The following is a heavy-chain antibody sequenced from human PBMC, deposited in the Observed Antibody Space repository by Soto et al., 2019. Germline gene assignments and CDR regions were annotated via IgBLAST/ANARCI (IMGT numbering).Heavy chain of an antibody. J-gene: IGHJ4*02. CDR1: GYTFTSYG. D-gene: IGHD2-15*01. Sequence: ASVKVSCKASGYTFTSYGISWVRQAPGQGLEWMGWISAYNGNTNYAQKLQGRVTMTTDTSTSTAYMELRSLRSDDTAVYYCARTVVVAATRVDFSFDYWGQGTLVTVSS. V-gene: IGHV1-18*01. CDR2: ISAYNGNT. CDR3: ARTVVVAATRVDFSFDY.